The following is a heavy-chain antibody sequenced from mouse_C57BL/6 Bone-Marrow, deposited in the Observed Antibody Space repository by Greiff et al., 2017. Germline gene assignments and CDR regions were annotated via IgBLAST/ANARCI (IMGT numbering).Heavy chain of an antibody. Sequence: EVQLVESGGGLVKPGGSLTLSCAASGFTFSDYGMHWVRQAPEKGLEWVAYISSGSSTIYYADKVKGRFTISRDNAKNTLFLQMTSLRSEDTAMYYCGRSVSWFAYWGQGTLVTVSA. CDR3: GRSVSWFAY. CDR2: ISSGSSTI. CDR1: GFTFSDYG. V-gene: IGHV5-17*01. J-gene: IGHJ3*01.